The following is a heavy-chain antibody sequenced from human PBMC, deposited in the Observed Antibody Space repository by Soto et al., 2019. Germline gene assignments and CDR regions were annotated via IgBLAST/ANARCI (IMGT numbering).Heavy chain of an antibody. V-gene: IGHV1-46*01. CDR1: GYPFTDYF. CDR2: ISLYHHST. Sequence: QAQLVQSGAEVKKPGASVRVSCKTSGYPFTDYFIHWVRQAPGQGLEWMGIISLYHHSTTYAQKFQGRLTVTADTSTTTVYMALSSLTSEDSAVYWCARELYSCGGDCPYYMDYWGQGTLVTVSS. CDR3: ARELYSCGGDCPYYMDY. J-gene: IGHJ4*02. D-gene: IGHD2-21*02.